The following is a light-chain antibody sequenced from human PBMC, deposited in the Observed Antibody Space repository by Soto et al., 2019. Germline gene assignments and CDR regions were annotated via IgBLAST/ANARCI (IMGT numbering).Light chain of an antibody. CDR2: GNS. CDR3: QSYDSSLSGWV. Sequence: SLLTQPPSVSGAPGQRVTISCTGSSSNIGAGYGVHWYQQLPGTAPKLLIYGNSNRPSGVPDRFSGSKSGTSASLAITGLRAEDEADYYCQSYDSSLSGWVFGGGTKLTVL. V-gene: IGLV1-40*01. CDR1: SSNIGAGYG. J-gene: IGLJ3*02.